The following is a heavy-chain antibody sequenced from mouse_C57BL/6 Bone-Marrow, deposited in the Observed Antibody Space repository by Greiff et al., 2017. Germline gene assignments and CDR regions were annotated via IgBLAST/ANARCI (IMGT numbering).Heavy chain of an antibody. D-gene: IGHD1-1*01. J-gene: IGHJ1*03. CDR2: ISYDGSN. CDR1: GYSITSGYY. Sequence: EVKLQESGPGLVKPSQSLSLTCSVTGYSITSGYYWNWIRQFPGNKLEWMGYISYDGSNNYNPSLKNRISLTRDTSKNQFFLKLNSVTTEDTATYYCARDRGGRSYLYWYFDVWGTGTTVTVSS. V-gene: IGHV3-6*01. CDR3: ARDRGGRSYLYWYFDV.